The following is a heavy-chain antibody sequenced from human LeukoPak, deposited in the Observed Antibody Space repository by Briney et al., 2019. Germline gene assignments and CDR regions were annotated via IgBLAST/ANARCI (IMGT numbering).Heavy chain of an antibody. D-gene: IGHD3-22*01. CDR3: AKYLSLDNYYDSSGPSDY. Sequence: GGSLRLSCAASGFTFSSYAMSWVRQAPGKGLEWVSAISGSGGSTYYADSVKGRFTISRDNSKNTLYLQMNSLRAEDTAVYYCAKYLSLDNYYDSSGPSDYWGQGTLVTVSS. CDR2: ISGSGGST. J-gene: IGHJ4*02. V-gene: IGHV3-23*01. CDR1: GFTFSSYA.